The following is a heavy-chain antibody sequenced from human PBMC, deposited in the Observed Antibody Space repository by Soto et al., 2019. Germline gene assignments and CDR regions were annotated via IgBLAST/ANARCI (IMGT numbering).Heavy chain of an antibody. Sequence: QVQLQESGPGLVKPSGTLSLTCAVSGGSISSSNWWSWVHQPPGKGLEWIGEIYHSGSTNYNPSLKSRVTISVDKSKNQFSLKLSSVTAADTAVYYCARVQLGYDFWSGKGGMDVWGQGTTVTVSS. D-gene: IGHD3-3*01. CDR2: IYHSGST. V-gene: IGHV4-4*02. CDR1: GGSISSSNW. CDR3: ARVQLGYDFWSGKGGMDV. J-gene: IGHJ6*02.